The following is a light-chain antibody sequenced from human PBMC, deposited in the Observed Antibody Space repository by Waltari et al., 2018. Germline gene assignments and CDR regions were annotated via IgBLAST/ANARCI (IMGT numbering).Light chain of an antibody. Sequence: DIQMTQSPSSLSASVGDRVTITCRASKTISNYLNWDQQKPGKAPKLLIYTTSTLQSGVPSRFSGSGSGTDFTLTISSLQPEDFATYYCQQSYSSPRTFGQGTKVEIK. CDR3: QQSYSSPRT. CDR2: TTS. J-gene: IGKJ1*01. V-gene: IGKV1-39*01. CDR1: KTISNY.